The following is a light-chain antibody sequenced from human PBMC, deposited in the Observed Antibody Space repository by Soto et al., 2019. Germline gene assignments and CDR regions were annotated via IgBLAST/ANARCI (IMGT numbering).Light chain of an antibody. CDR3: SSYTSNSTLV. Sequence: QSALTQPASVSGPPGQSITISCTGTSIDVGGYNYVSWYQQHPGKAPKLMIYDVTHRPSGISYRFSASKSGNTASLTISGLQAEDEADYYCSSYTSNSTLVFGGGTKLTVL. CDR2: DVT. V-gene: IGLV2-14*01. CDR1: SIDVGGYNY. J-gene: IGLJ2*01.